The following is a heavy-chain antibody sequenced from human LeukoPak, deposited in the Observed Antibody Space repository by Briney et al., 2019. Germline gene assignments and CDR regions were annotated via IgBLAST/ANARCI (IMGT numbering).Heavy chain of an antibody. CDR1: GGSISSSSYY. D-gene: IGHD6-19*01. V-gene: IGHV4-39*07. CDR2: IYYRGST. CDR3: ARDGSGWYERDY. Sequence: PSETLSLTCTVSGGSISSSSYYWGWIRQPPGKGLEWIGSIYYRGSTYYNPSLKSRVTISVDTSKNQFSLKLSSVTAADTAVYYCARDGSGWYERDYWGQGTLVTVSS. J-gene: IGHJ4*02.